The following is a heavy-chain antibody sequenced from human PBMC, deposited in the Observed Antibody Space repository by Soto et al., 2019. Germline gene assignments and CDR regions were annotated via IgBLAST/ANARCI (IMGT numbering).Heavy chain of an antibody. CDR2: ISSTSATI. CDR1: GFTFSSYS. CDR3: ARVRPGLYMDI. Sequence: GGSLRLSCEASGFTFSSYSMGWVRQAPGKGLEWISHISSTSATINYADSVKGRFSISRDNAKNSLHLQMNSLRVEDTAVYYCARVRPGLYMDIWGEGTKVTVSS. V-gene: IGHV3-48*01. J-gene: IGHJ6*03.